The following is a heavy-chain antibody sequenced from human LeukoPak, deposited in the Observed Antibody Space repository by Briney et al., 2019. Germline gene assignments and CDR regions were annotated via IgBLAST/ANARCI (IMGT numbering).Heavy chain of an antibody. Sequence: GASVKVSCKASGYSFTDYYMHWVRQAPGQGLEWMGWISAYNGSTNYAQKLQGRVTMTTDTSTSTAYMELRSLRSDDTAVYYCARSDILTPEAFDYWGQGTLVTVSS. V-gene: IGHV1-18*04. CDR3: ARSDILTPEAFDY. D-gene: IGHD3-9*01. J-gene: IGHJ4*02. CDR1: GYSFTDYY. CDR2: ISAYNGST.